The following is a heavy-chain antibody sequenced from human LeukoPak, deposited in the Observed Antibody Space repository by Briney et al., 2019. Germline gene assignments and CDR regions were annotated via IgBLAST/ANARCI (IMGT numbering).Heavy chain of an antibody. D-gene: IGHD6-19*01. CDR3: ARAVSGRFDY. Sequence: SETLSLTCTASGGSMSPYHWGWIRQPPGKGLEWTGYIYYSGSTNYDPSLKSRVTISVDTSKNQFSLKLSSVTAADTAIYYCARAVSGRFDYWGQGTLVTVSS. CDR2: IYYSGST. J-gene: IGHJ4*02. CDR1: GGSMSPYH. V-gene: IGHV4-59*08.